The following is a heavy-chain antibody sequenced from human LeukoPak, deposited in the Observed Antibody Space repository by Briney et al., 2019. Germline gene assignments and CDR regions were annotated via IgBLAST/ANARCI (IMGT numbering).Heavy chain of an antibody. J-gene: IGHJ3*02. CDR3: ARSTGYSSSWYGVIYPDAFDI. CDR1: GGTFSSYA. D-gene: IGHD6-13*01. CDR2: IIPIFGTA. V-gene: IGHV1-69*13. Sequence: ASVKVSCKASGGTFSSYAISWVRQAPGQGLEWMGGIIPIFGTANYAQKFQGRVTITADESTSTAYMELSSLRSEDTAVYYCARSTGYSSSWYGVIYPDAFDIWGQGTMVIVSS.